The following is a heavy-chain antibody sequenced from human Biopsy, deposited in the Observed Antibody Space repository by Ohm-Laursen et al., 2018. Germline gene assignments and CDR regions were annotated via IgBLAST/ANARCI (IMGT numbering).Heavy chain of an antibody. V-gene: IGHV1-2*02. CDR2: INPKSGGT. CDR1: GYTFTDYY. Sequence: GASVKVSCKASGYTFTDYYIYWVRQAPGQGPEWMGWINPKSGGTKYAQKFQGRVTMTRDTSIDTVHMELSRLTSDDTALYYCAKDCGLGGDRDYWGQGTLVTVSS. J-gene: IGHJ4*02. CDR3: AKDCGLGGDRDY. D-gene: IGHD2-21*01.